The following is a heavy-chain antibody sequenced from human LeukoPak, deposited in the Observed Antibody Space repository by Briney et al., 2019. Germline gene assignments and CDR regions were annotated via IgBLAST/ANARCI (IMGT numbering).Heavy chain of an antibody. J-gene: IGHJ3*02. CDR3: AKEKTAYCGGDCYSSSMRAFDI. CDR1: GFTFDDYA. Sequence: GGSLRLSCAASGFTFDDYAMHWARQAPGKGLEWVSGISWNSGSIGYADSVKGRFTISRDNAKNSLYLQMNSPRAEHMALYYCAKEKTAYCGGDCYSSSMRAFDIWGQGTMVTVSS. V-gene: IGHV3-9*03. D-gene: IGHD2-21*02. CDR2: ISWNSGSI.